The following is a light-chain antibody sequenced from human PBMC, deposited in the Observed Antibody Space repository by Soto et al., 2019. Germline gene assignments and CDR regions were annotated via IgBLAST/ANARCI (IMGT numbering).Light chain of an antibody. J-gene: IGKJ1*01. V-gene: IGKV1-6*01. Sequence: IQMTQSTSSLSASVGDRVTITCWASQGIRNDLGWYQQKPGKAPKRLIYAASSLQSGVPSRFSGSGSGTDFTLAISSLQPEDSATYYCLQDINYPWTFGQGTKVDIK. CDR3: LQDINYPWT. CDR1: QGIRND. CDR2: AAS.